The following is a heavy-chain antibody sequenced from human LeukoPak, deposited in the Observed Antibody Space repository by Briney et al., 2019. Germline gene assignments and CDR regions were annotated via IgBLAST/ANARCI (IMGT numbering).Heavy chain of an antibody. J-gene: IGHJ4*02. V-gene: IGHV4-34*01. CDR1: GGSFSGYY. Sequence: SETLSLTCAVYGGSFSGYYWSWIRQPPGKGLEWIGEINHSGSTNYNPSLKSRVTISVDTSKNQFSLKLSSVTAADTAVYYCARVYGSSWYRVVVDPTYFDYWGQGTLVTVSS. D-gene: IGHD6-13*01. CDR2: INHSGST. CDR3: ARVYGSSWYRVVVDPTYFDY.